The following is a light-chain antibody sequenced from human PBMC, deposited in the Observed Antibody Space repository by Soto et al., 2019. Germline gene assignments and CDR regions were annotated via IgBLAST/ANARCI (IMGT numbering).Light chain of an antibody. CDR1: SGLSSYA. V-gene: IGLV4-69*01. CDR3: QTWGADSVI. J-gene: IGLJ2*01. Sequence: QLVLTQSPSASASLGASVKLTCTLSSGLSSYAIAWHQQQPEKGPRFLMKLNSDGSHSKGDGISDRFSGSSSGAERYLTISSLQSEDEADYYCQTWGADSVIFGGGTKLTVL. CDR2: LNSDGSH.